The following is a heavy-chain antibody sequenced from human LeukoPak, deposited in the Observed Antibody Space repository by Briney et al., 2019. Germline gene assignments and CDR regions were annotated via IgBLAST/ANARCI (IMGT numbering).Heavy chain of an antibody. D-gene: IGHD3-16*02. CDR2: ISSSSSYI. V-gene: IGHV3-21*01. CDR3: AREGRLGELSLLGPIY. CDR1: GFTFSSYS. Sequence: GGTLRLSCAASGFTFSSYSMNWVRQAPGKGLEWVSSISSSSSYIYYADSVRGRFTISRDNAKNSLYLQMNSLRAEDTAVYYCAREGRLGELSLLGPIYWGQGTLVTVSS. J-gene: IGHJ4*02.